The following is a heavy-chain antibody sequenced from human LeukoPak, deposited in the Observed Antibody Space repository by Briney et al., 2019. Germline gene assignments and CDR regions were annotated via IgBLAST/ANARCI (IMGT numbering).Heavy chain of an antibody. CDR1: GFTFSSYA. V-gene: IGHV3-64D*06. J-gene: IGHJ4*02. Sequence: GGSLRLSCSASGFTFSSYAMHWVRQAPGKGLEYVSAISSNGGSTYYADSVKGRFTISRDNSKDTLYLQMSSLRAEDTAVYYCVKGDVVVAAILKFYYFDYWGQGTLVTVSS. CDR2: ISSNGGST. D-gene: IGHD2-15*01. CDR3: VKGDVVVAAILKFYYFDY.